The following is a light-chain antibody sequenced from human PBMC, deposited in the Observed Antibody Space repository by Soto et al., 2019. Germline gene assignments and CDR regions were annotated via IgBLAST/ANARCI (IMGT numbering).Light chain of an antibody. CDR3: QQYNNWPQT. CDR2: GAS. CDR1: QSVANN. J-gene: IGKJ1*01. V-gene: IGKV3-15*01. Sequence: EAVLTQSPATLSVSPGERATLSCRASQSVANNLAWYQQRPGQAPRLLIYGASKRAVGLPARFSGSGSGTEFTLTITSLQSEDFAVYYCQQYNNWPQTFGQGTKVEIK.